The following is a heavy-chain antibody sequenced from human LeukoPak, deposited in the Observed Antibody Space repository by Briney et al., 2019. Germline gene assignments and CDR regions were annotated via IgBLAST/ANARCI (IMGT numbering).Heavy chain of an antibody. CDR2: IYYRASS. Sequence: SDTLSLTCTVTGGSISSYYWSWIRQPPWTGPSGIGYIYYRASSNSNTSLKSRVTISVDTSKNQFSLKLSSVTAADTAVYYCARESGGSGCFDYWGQGTLVTVSS. D-gene: IGHD6-19*01. CDR3: ARESGGSGCFDY. J-gene: IGHJ4*02. CDR1: GGSISSYY. V-gene: IGHV4-59*01.